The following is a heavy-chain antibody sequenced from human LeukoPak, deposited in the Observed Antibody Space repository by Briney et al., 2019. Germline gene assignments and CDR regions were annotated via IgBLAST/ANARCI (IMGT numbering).Heavy chain of an antibody. Sequence: PGGSLRLSCAASGFTFTSYWMSWVRQAPGKGLEWVANIKQDGSEKNYVDSVKGRFTISRDNAKNSLYLQRDSLRAEDAAVYYCAREASSWEVGTFFDYWGQRTLVTVSS. CDR2: IKQDGSEK. D-gene: IGHD1-26*01. J-gene: IGHJ4*02. CDR3: AREASSWEVGTFFDY. V-gene: IGHV3-7*01. CDR1: GFTFTSYW.